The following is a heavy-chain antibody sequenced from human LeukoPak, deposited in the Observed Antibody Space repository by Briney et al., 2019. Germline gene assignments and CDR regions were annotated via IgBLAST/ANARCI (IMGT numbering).Heavy chain of an antibody. CDR2: IYYSGST. Sequence: NSSETLSLTCTVSGGSISSGGYYWSWIRQHPGKGLEWIGYIYYSGSTYYNPSLKSRVTISVDTSKNQSSLKLSSVTAADTAVYYCARGYEGIYCSSTSCSRTQALDYWGQGTLVTVSS. CDR1: GGSISSGGYY. CDR3: ARGYEGIYCSSTSCSRTQALDY. D-gene: IGHD2-2*01. V-gene: IGHV4-31*03. J-gene: IGHJ4*02.